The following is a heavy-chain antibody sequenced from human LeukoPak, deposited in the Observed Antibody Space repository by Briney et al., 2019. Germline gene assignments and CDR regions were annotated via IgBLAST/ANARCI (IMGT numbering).Heavy chain of an antibody. J-gene: IGHJ4*02. CDR1: GGSISRSSYN. CDR2: IYYSGST. CDR3: ARRAYYYGSGSYDY. V-gene: IGHV4-39*01. D-gene: IGHD3-10*01. Sequence: SETLSLTCTVSGGSISRSSYNWGWIRQPPGKGLEWIASIYYSGSTYYNPSLKSRVTISVDTSKNQFSLKLSSVTAADTAVYYCARRAYYYGSGSYDYWGQGTLVTVSS.